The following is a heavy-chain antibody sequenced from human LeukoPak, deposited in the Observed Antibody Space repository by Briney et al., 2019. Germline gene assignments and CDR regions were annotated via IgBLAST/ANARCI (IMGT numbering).Heavy chain of an antibody. CDR3: AKDPVYSGRPSWFDP. CDR1: GFTFTTYA. J-gene: IGHJ5*02. V-gene: IGHV3-23*01. CDR2: ISGSGGST. D-gene: IGHD1-26*01. Sequence: GGSLRLSCAASGFTFTTYAMSWVRQAPGKGLEWVSSISGSGGSTYYADSVKGRFTISRDNSKNTLYLQMNSLRAEDTAEYYCAKDPVYSGRPSWFDPWGRGTLVTVSS.